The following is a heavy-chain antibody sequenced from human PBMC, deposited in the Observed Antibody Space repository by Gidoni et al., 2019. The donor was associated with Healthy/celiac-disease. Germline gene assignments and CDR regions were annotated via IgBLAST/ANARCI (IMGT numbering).Heavy chain of an antibody. Sequence: QVQLQQWGAGRLKPSETLSLTCAVYGGSFSGYYWSWIRQPPGKGLEWIGEINHSGSTNYNPSLKSRVTISVDTSKNQFSLKLSSVTAADTAVYYCAREGGVTTYYYYGMDVWGQGTTVTVSS. CDR3: AREGGVTTYYYYGMDV. D-gene: IGHD3-16*01. J-gene: IGHJ6*02. V-gene: IGHV4-34*01. CDR2: INHSGST. CDR1: GGSFSGYY.